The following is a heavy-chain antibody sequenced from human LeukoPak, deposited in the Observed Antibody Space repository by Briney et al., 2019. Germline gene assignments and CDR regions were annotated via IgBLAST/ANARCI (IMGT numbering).Heavy chain of an antibody. Sequence: PGGSLRLSCAASGFTFSSYAMSWVRQAPGKGLEWVSAINSAGSTYYGDSVRGRFTISRDNSKNVLHLQMSSLRAEDTALYYCAKDQNTVATAPFDYWGLGTLVTVSS. V-gene: IGHV3-23*01. D-gene: IGHD4-17*01. CDR2: INSAGST. J-gene: IGHJ4*02. CDR3: AKDQNTVATAPFDY. CDR1: GFTFSSYA.